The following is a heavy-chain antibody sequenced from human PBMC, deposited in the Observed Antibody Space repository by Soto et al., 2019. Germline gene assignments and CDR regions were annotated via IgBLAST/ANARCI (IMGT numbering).Heavy chain of an antibody. CDR1: VDSFSGYY. V-gene: IGHV4-4*07. CDR2: VYTSGNT. D-gene: IGHD6-13*01. Sequence: PSETLSLTGTVSVDSFSGYYWSWIRQPAGKGLEWIGRVYTSGNTDYNPSLASRVTVSVDTSRNQFSLKLRFVTAADTAVYYCAREAAETVGDGYWCDPWGQGTLVTVSS. CDR3: AREAAETVGDGYWCDP. J-gene: IGHJ5*02.